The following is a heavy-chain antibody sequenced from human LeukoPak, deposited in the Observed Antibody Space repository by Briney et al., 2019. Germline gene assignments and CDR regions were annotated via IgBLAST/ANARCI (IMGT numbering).Heavy chain of an antibody. V-gene: IGHV4-59*08. CDR2: IYYSGST. J-gene: IGHJ5*02. CDR3: ARHGRIAVALNWFDP. D-gene: IGHD6-19*01. Sequence: SETLSLTCTVSGGSISSYYWSWIRQPPGKGLEWIGYIYYSGSTNYNPSLKGRVTISVDTSKNQFSLKLSSVTAADTAVYYCARHGRIAVALNWFDPWGQGTLVTVSS. CDR1: GGSISSYY.